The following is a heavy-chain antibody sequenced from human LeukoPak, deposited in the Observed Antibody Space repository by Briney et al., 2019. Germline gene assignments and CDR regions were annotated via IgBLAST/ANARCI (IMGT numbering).Heavy chain of an antibody. CDR3: AKGFDYGGNVTKADEVDY. CDR2: ISGSGGST. J-gene: IGHJ4*02. Sequence: GGSLRLSCAASGFTFSSYAMSWVRQAPGKGLEWVSAISGSGGSTYYADSVKGRFTISRDNSKNTLYLQMNSLRAEDTAVYYCAKGFDYGGNVTKADEVDYWGQGTLVTVSS. CDR1: GFTFSSYA. V-gene: IGHV3-23*01. D-gene: IGHD4-23*01.